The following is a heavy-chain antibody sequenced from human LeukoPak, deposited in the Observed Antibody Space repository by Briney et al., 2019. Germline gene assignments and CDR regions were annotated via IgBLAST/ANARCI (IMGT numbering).Heavy chain of an antibody. CDR3: ARVALTGGPGIFDY. CDR1: GGSISSSSYY. J-gene: IGHJ4*02. CDR2: IYYSGST. D-gene: IGHD1-20*01. Sequence: PSETLSLTCTVSGGSISSSSYYWGWIRQPPGKGLEWIGSIYYSGSTYYNPSLKSRVTISVDTSKNQFSLKLSSVTAADTAVYYCARVALTGGPGIFDYWGQGTLVTVSS. V-gene: IGHV4-39*01.